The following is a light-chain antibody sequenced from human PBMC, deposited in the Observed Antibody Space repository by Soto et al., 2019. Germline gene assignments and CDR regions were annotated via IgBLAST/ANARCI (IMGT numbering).Light chain of an antibody. CDR3: QQYNSYPLT. J-gene: IGKJ4*01. V-gene: IGKV1-5*01. CDR1: QSISSW. CDR2: DAS. Sequence: DIQMTQSPSTLSASVGDRVTITCRASQSISSWLAWYQQKPGKAPKLLIYDASSLESGGPSRFSGSGSGTEFTLTISSLQTDDFATYYCQQYNSYPLTFGGGTKVEIK.